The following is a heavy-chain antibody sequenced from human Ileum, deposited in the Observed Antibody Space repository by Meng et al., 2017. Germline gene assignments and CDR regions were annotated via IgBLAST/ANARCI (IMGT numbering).Heavy chain of an antibody. D-gene: IGHD7-27*01. CDR1: GGSVSSDGFQ. CDR2: AST. CDR3: ARDHWGSLDY. V-gene: IGHV4-61*08. Sequence: VQLQESGPGLWRPAETLSLICTVSGGSVSSDGFQWGWVRQPPGKGLEWIGYASTNYNPSLKSRVTISLDTSKNQFSLELSSVTAADTAVYYCARDHWGSLDYWGQGILVTVSS. J-gene: IGHJ4*02.